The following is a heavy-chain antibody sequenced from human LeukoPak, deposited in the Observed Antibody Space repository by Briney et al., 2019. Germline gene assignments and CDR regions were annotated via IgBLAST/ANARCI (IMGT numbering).Heavy chain of an antibody. D-gene: IGHD3-3*01. J-gene: IGHJ4*02. CDR3: ARARTYYDFWSGYYMSYYFDY. CDR1: GGSFSGYY. CDR2: INHSGST. V-gene: IGHV4-34*01. Sequence: SETLSLTCAVYGGSFSGYYWSWIRQPPGKGLEWIGEINHSGSTNYNPSLKSRVAISVDTSKNQFSLKLSSVTAADTAVYYCARARTYYDFWSGYYMSYYFDYWGQGTLVTVSS.